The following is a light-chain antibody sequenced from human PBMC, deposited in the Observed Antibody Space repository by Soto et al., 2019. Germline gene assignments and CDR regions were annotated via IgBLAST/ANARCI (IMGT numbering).Light chain of an antibody. Sequence: DIQMTQSPSTLSASVGDRVTITCRASQSISNWLAWYQQKPGKAPKLLIYDASSLESGVSLRFSGSGSGTDFTLTISSLEPEDFAVYYCQQRNNWPLTFGGGTKVEIK. J-gene: IGKJ4*02. CDR1: QSISNW. V-gene: IGKV1-5*01. CDR3: QQRNNWPLT. CDR2: DAS.